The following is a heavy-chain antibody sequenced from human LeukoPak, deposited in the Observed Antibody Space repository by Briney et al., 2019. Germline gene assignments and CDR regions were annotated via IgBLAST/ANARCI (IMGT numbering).Heavy chain of an antibody. CDR3: ASRNYYDSSGYYYPYYFDY. D-gene: IGHD3-22*01. CDR2: ISYDGSNK. V-gene: IGHV3-30-3*01. CDR1: GFTFSSYA. Sequence: GGSLRLSCAASGFTFSSYAMHWVRQAPGKGLEWVAVISYDGSNKYYADSVKGRFTISRDNSKNTLYLQMNSLRAEDTAVYYCASRNYYDSSGYYYPYYFDYWGQGTLVTVSS. J-gene: IGHJ4*02.